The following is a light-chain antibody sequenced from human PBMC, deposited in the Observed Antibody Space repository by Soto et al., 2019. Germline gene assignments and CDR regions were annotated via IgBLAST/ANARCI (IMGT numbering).Light chain of an antibody. CDR1: SSDVGGYNY. CDR3: SSYTSSSTVL. CDR2: DVS. Sequence: QSALTQPASVSGSPGQSITISCTGTSSDVGGYNYVSWYQHHPGKAPKIMIYDVSNRPSGVSNRFSGSKSGNTASLTISGLQAEDEAAYYCSSYTSSSTVLFGGGTQLTVL. J-gene: IGLJ2*01. V-gene: IGLV2-14*03.